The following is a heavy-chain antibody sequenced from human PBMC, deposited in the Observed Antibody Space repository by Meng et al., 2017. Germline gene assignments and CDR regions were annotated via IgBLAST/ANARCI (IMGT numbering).Heavy chain of an antibody. CDR1: GGSFSGYY. CDR3: ARWGYSGSYYGGQGLDY. CDR2: INHSGST. J-gene: IGHJ4*02. Sequence: SQTFSLTCAVYGGSFSGYYWSWIRQPPGKGLEWIGEINHSGSTNYNPSLKSRVTISVDTSKNQFSLKLSSVTAADTAVYYCARWGYSGSYYGGQGLDYWGQGTLVTVSS. D-gene: IGHD1-26*01. V-gene: IGHV4-34*01.